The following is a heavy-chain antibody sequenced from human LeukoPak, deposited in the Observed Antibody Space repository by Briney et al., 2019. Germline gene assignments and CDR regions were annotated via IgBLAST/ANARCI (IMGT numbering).Heavy chain of an antibody. Sequence: GGSLRLFCAASGFTFDDYAMHRVRQAPGKGLVGVSDISGDGGSTYYADSVKCRFTISRDNSKNSLYLQMNSLRTEDTALYYCAKDEVYGDLYYYYYGMDVWGHGTTVTVSS. CDR1: GFTFDDYA. J-gene: IGHJ6*02. D-gene: IGHD4-17*01. V-gene: IGHV3-43*02. CDR3: AKDEVYGDLYYYYYGMDV. CDR2: ISGDGGST.